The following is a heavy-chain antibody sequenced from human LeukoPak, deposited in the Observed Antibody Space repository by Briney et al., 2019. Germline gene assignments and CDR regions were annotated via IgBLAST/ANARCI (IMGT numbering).Heavy chain of an antibody. CDR2: INPYSGGT. Sequence: ASVKVSCKGSGYTFTGYYMHWVRQAPGQGLEWMGCINPYSGGTNYAQKFQVRVAMTRDTSISTTYMELSRLRSDDTAVYYCARTAVWRQRVGDWFDPWGQGTLVTVSS. V-gene: IGHV1-2*02. D-gene: IGHD6-6*01. CDR1: GYTFTGYY. J-gene: IGHJ5*02. CDR3: ARTAVWRQRVGDWFDP.